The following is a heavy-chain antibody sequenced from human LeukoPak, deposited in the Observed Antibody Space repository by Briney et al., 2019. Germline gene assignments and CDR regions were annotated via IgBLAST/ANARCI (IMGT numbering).Heavy chain of an antibody. V-gene: IGHV4-39*01. Sequence: PSETLSLTCTLSGGFISSSTYYWGWIRQPPGKGLEWIGSIYYSGSTYYNSALKSLLTISVGTSKNQFSLKLSSVTAADTAVYYCARHGRGYSRNVVDYWGQGSLVIVSS. D-gene: IGHD5-12*01. CDR3: ARHGRGYSRNVVDY. CDR2: IYYSGST. J-gene: IGHJ4*02. CDR1: GGFISSSTYY.